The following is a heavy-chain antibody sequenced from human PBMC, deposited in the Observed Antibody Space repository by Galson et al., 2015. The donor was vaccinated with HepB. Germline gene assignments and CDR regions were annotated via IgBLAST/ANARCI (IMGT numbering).Heavy chain of an antibody. CDR3: ARGGYSYGLYYFDY. J-gene: IGHJ4*02. CDR1: GFSFSSYW. Sequence: SLRLSCAASGFSFSSYWMHWVRQAPGKGLVWVSRINSDGSSTSYADSVKGRFTISRDNAKNTLYLQMNSLRAEDTAVYYCARGGYSYGLYYFDYWGQGTLVTVSS. CDR2: INSDGSST. D-gene: IGHD5-18*01. V-gene: IGHV3-74*01.